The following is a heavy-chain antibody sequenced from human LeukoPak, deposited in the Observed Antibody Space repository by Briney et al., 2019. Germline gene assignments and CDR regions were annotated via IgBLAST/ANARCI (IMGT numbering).Heavy chain of an antibody. J-gene: IGHJ5*02. CDR2: ISAYNGNT. CDR1: GYTFTSYG. CDR3: ARDWDNYGSGENWFDP. Sequence: ASVKVSCKASGYTFTSYGISWVRQAPGQGLEWMGWISAYNGNTNYAQKLQGRVTMTTDTSTSTAYMELRSLRSDDTAVYYCARDWDNYGSGENWFDPWGQGTLVTVSS. V-gene: IGHV1-18*01. D-gene: IGHD3-10*01.